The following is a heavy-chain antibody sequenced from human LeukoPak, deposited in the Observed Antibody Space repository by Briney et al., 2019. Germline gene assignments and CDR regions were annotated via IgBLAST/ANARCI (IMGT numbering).Heavy chain of an antibody. CDR3: TRDEAAATD. Sequence: GGSLRLSCAGSGFTFSNYWMSLVRQAPGKGPEWVANIKQDGREKHYVDSVRGRFTISRDNAKSSLYLQMNSLRAEDTGLYYCTRDEAAATDWGQGTLVTVSS. J-gene: IGHJ4*02. D-gene: IGHD6-13*01. CDR1: GFTFSNYW. V-gene: IGHV3-7*01. CDR2: IKQDGREK.